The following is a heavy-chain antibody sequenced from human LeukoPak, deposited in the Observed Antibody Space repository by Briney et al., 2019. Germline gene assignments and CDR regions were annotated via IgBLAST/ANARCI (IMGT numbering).Heavy chain of an antibody. Sequence: ASVKVSCKASGYTFTVYYMHWVRQAPGQGLEWMGWINPNSGGTDYAQKFQGRVTMTRDTSISTAYMELSRMRSDDTAVYYCARDRAPDYDFWSGPAFDIWGQGTMVTVSS. J-gene: IGHJ3*02. V-gene: IGHV1-2*02. CDR1: GYTFTVYY. CDR2: INPNSGGT. D-gene: IGHD3-3*01. CDR3: ARDRAPDYDFWSGPAFDI.